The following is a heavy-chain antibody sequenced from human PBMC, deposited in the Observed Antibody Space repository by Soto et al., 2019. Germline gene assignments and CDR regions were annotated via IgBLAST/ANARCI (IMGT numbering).Heavy chain of an antibody. D-gene: IGHD2-15*01. Sequence: GESLKLSCKGSGYSFTSYWIGWVRQMPGKGLEWMGIIYPGDSDTRYSPSFQGQVTISADKSISTAYLQWSSLKASDTAMYYCARRGYCSGGSCYHEDYGMDVWGQGTTVTVSS. J-gene: IGHJ6*02. CDR3: ARRGYCSGGSCYHEDYGMDV. CDR1: GYSFTSYW. V-gene: IGHV5-51*01. CDR2: IYPGDSDT.